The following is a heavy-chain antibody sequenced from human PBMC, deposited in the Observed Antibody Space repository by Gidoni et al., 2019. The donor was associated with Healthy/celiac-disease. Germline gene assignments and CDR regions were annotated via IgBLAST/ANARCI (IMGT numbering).Heavy chain of an antibody. V-gene: IGHV4-38-2*01. CDR1: GYSISSGYY. D-gene: IGHD3-3*01. CDR2: IYHSGST. CDR3: ASIGPHLFGVVTHDFDY. J-gene: IGHJ4*02. Sequence: QVQLQESGPGLVKPSETLSLTCAVSGYSISSGYYWGWIRQPPGKGLEWIGSIYHSGSTYYNPSLKSRVTISVDTFKNQFSLKLSSVTAADTAVYYCASIGPHLFGVVTHDFDYWGQGTLVTVSS.